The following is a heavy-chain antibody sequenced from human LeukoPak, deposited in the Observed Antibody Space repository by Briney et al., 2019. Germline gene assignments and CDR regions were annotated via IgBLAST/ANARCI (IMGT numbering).Heavy chain of an antibody. V-gene: IGHV4-34*01. CDR2: IKHSGST. Sequence: SETLSLTCAVYGGSFSGYYWSWIRQPPGKGLEWIGEIKHSGSTNYNPSLKSRVTISVDTSKKQFSLKLNSATAADTAVYYCARGVGAAAGLPPFDYWGQGTLVTVSS. CDR3: ARGVGAAAGLPPFDY. D-gene: IGHD6-13*01. J-gene: IGHJ4*02. CDR1: GGSFSGYY.